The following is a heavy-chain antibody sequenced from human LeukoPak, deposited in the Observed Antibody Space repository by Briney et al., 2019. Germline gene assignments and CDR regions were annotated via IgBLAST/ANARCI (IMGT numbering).Heavy chain of an antibody. CDR2: IYSGGST. CDR3: ARRLSGRVDS. Sequence: GGSLRLSCAASGFTFTGNYMSWVRQAPGKGLEWVSVIYSGGSTFYADSVKGRFTISRDNSKNTLYLQMNSLRAEDTAVYYCARRLSGRVDSWGQGTLVTVSS. J-gene: IGHJ4*02. D-gene: IGHD2-15*01. V-gene: IGHV3-53*01. CDR1: GFTFTGNY.